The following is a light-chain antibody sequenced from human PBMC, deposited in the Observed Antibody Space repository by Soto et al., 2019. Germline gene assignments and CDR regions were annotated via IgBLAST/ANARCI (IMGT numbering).Light chain of an antibody. Sequence: DIQMTQSPSSLSASVGDRVTITCRASQIISTYLSWYQQKPGKAPNLLIYGASSLQSGVPSRFSDSGSGTDFTLTISSLQPEDFATYYCQQTFSSPRGITFGPGTKVDIK. J-gene: IGKJ3*01. CDR1: QIISTY. V-gene: IGKV1-39*01. CDR3: QQTFSSPRGIT. CDR2: GAS.